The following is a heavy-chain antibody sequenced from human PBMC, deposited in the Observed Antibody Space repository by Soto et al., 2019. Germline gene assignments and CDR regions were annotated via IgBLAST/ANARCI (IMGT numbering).Heavy chain of an antibody. CDR1: GFTFSSYG. CDR2: IWCYGSNK. V-gene: IGHV3-33*01. Sequence: PGGSLRLSCAASGFTFSSYGIHWVRQAPGKGLECVAVIWCYGSNKHYADSVKGRFTISRDNSKNTLSLQMNSLRAEDTAVYYCARDRVVVGANDYYYGMDVWGQGTTVTVSS. D-gene: IGHD2-15*01. CDR3: ARDRVVVGANDYYYGMDV. J-gene: IGHJ6*02.